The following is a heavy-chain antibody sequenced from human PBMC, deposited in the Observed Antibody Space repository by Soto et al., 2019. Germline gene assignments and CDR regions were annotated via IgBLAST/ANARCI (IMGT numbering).Heavy chain of an antibody. CDR3: ARDSEAYYYYYYGMDV. CDR1: GFTFSSYS. CDR2: ISSSSYI. V-gene: IGHV3-21*01. J-gene: IGHJ6*02. Sequence: GGSLRLSCAASGFTFSSYSMNWVRQAPGKGLEWVSSISSSSYIYYADSVKGRFTISRDNAKNSLYLQMNSLRAEDTAVYYCARDSEAYYYYYYGMDVWGQGTTVTVSS.